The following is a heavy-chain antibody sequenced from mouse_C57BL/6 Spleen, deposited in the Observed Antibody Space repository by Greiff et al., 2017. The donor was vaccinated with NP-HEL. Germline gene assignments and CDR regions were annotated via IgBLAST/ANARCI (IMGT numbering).Heavy chain of an antibody. CDR1: GFTFSSYA. J-gene: IGHJ2*01. CDR2: ISDGGSYT. CDR3: ARAGYLDY. Sequence: EVKLVESGGGLVKPGGSLKLSCAASGFTFSSYAMSWVRQTPEKRLEWVATISDGGSYTYYPDNVKGRFTISRDNAKNNLYLQMSHLKSEDTAMYYCARAGYLDYWGQGTTLTVSS. V-gene: IGHV5-4*03.